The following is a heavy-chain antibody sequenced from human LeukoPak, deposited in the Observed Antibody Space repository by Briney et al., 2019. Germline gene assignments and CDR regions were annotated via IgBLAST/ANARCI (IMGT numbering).Heavy chain of an antibody. V-gene: IGHV4-61*02. CDR2: IYTSGST. Sequence: PSETLSLTCTVSGGSISSGSYYWSWIRQPAGKGLEWIGRIYTSGSTNYNPSLKSRVTISVDTSKNQFSLKLSSVTAADTAVYYCARPTPRRDGYNWNDAFDIWGQGTMVTVSS. J-gene: IGHJ3*02. D-gene: IGHD5-24*01. CDR1: GGSISSGSYY. CDR3: ARPTPRRDGYNWNDAFDI.